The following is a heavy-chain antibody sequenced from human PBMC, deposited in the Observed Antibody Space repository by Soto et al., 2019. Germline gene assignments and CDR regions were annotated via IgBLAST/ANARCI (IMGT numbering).Heavy chain of an antibody. J-gene: IGHJ4*02. Sequence: GGSLRLSCAASGFTFNRYWMSWVRQAPGKGLEWVANIKKDGSEQYYVDSVKGRFTVSRDNAKNSLTLQMSGLRAEDTAVYYCARESEDLTSNFDYWGQGTLVTVSS. V-gene: IGHV3-7*01. CDR2: IKKDGSEQ. CDR3: ARESEDLTSNFDY. CDR1: GFTFNRYW.